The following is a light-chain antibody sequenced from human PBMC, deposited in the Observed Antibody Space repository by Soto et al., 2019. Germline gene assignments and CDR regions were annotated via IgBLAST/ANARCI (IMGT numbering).Light chain of an antibody. CDR1: SSNIGTKT. Sequence: QSVLTQPPSASGTPGQRVTISCSGSSSNIGTKTVNWYQQLPGTAPKLLIYSNNQRPSGVPDRFSVSKSGTSASLAISGLQSEDEADYYYAAWDDSLNGYVFGTGTKVTVL. J-gene: IGLJ1*01. V-gene: IGLV1-44*01. CDR2: SNN. CDR3: AAWDDSLNGYV.